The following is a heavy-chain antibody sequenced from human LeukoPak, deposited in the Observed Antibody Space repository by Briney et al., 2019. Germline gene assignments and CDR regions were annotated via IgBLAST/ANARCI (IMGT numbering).Heavy chain of an antibody. CDR2: IYYSGST. CDR1: GGSMSSYY. Sequence: SETLSLTCTVSGGSMSSYYWSWIRQPPGKGLEWIGYIYYSGSTNYNPSLKSRVTISVDTSKNQFSLKLSSVTAADTAVYYCARPLYSSGWYALDYWGQGTLVTVSS. CDR3: ARPLYSSGWYALDY. J-gene: IGHJ4*02. D-gene: IGHD6-19*01. V-gene: IGHV4-59*01.